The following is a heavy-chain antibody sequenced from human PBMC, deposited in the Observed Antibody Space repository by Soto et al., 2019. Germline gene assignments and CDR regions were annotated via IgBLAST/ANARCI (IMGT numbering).Heavy chain of an antibody. CDR2: IGSAHDP. CDR3: ARAYLGRLPRRADYYYALDV. CDR1: GFTSSTYD. V-gene: IGHV3-13*05. J-gene: IGHJ6*02. D-gene: IGHD1-26*01. Sequence: EVQLVESGGGVEQPGGSLRLSCAASGFTSSTYDMHWVRQVPGKGLEWVSAIGSAHDPYYLGSVKGRFSISRENAKNSLYLQMNSLTTGDTAVYYCARAYLGRLPRRADYYYALDVWGQGTTVTVSS.